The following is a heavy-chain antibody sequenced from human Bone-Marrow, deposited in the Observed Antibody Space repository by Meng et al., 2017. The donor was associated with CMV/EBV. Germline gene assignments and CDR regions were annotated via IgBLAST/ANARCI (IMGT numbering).Heavy chain of an antibody. V-gene: IGHV3-7*01. J-gene: IGHJ4*02. Sequence: GEFLKISCAGSGFTLSSYWMSWVRQAPGKGLEWVANIMEDGSDKYYVDSVKGRFTIPRDNAKNSLYLQMNSLRAEDTAVYYCARDRSGWYLNWGQGTLVTVSS. D-gene: IGHD6-19*01. CDR1: GFTLSSYW. CDR2: IMEDGSDK. CDR3: ARDRSGWYLN.